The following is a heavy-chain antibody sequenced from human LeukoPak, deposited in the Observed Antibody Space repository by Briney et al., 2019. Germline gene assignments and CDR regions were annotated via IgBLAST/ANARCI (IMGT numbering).Heavy chain of an antibody. CDR3: ARDKLLWFGESHRLTDYYGMDV. CDR1: GGTFSSYA. J-gene: IGHJ6*04. Sequence: ASVKVSCKASGGTFSSYAISRVRQAPGQGLEWMGGIIPIFGTANYAQKLQGRVTITADESTSTAYMELSSLRSEDTAVYYCARDKLLWFGESHRLTDYYGMDVWGKGTTVTVSS. V-gene: IGHV1-69*01. D-gene: IGHD3-10*01. CDR2: IIPIFGTA.